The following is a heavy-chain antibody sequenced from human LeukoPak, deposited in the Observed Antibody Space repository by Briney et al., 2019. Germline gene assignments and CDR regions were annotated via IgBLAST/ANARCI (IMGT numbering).Heavy chain of an antibody. D-gene: IGHD6-13*01. CDR2: INAGNGNT. V-gene: IGHV1-3*01. J-gene: IGHJ4*02. Sequence: GASVRVSCKASGYTFTSYAMHWVRQAPGQRLEWMGWINAGNGNTKYSQKFQGRVTVTRDTSASTAYMELSSLRSEDTAVYYCARRSPSIAAAGTRPYYFDYWGQGTLVTVSS. CDR1: GYTFTSYA. CDR3: ARRSPSIAAAGTRPYYFDY.